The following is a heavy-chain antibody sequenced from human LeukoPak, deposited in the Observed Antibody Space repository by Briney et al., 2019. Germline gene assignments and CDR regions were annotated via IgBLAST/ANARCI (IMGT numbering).Heavy chain of an antibody. J-gene: IGHJ4*02. CDR3: ARLDYGDYVFDY. CDR2: IYYSGST. D-gene: IGHD4-17*01. V-gene: IGHV4-39*01. CDR1: GGSISSSSYY. Sequence: SKTLSLTCTVSGGSISSSSYYWGWIPQPPGKRLEWIGSIYYSGSTYYNPSLKSRVTISVDTSKNQFSLKLSSVTAADTAVYYCARLDYGDYVFDYWGQGTLVTVSS.